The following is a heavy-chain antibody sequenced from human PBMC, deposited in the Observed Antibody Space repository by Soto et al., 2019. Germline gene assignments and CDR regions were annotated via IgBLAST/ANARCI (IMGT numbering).Heavy chain of an antibody. D-gene: IGHD3-3*01. CDR1: GGSISRRTW. CDR3: ARGGGENYDFWSGYLRGSHYYGMDV. Sequence: SETLSLTCGVSGGSISRRTWWSWVRQPPGKGLEWIGEISHSGSTNYNPTLKSRVTISIDTSNNHFSLNVSSVTAADTAVYYCARGGGENYDFWSGYLRGSHYYGMDVWGQGTTVTVSS. J-gene: IGHJ6*02. CDR2: ISHSGST. V-gene: IGHV4-4*02.